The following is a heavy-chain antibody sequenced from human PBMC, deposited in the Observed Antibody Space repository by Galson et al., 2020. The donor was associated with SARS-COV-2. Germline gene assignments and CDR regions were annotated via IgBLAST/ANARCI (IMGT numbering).Heavy chain of an antibody. Sequence: SDTLSLTCAVSGTSISSGSYSCNWIRQPPGKGFECIWYISHSGGTYYNPSLKSRVTISGDRSKNQFSLRLSSVTAADTAVYYCARLHYGEYAPEAFDIWGLGTRVTVAS. D-gene: IGHD4-17*01. V-gene: IGHV4-30-2*01. CDR1: GTSISSGSYS. J-gene: IGHJ3*02. CDR3: ARLHYGEYAPEAFDI. CDR2: ISHSGGT.